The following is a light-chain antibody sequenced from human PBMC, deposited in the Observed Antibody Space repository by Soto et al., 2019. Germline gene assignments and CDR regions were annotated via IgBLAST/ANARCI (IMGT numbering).Light chain of an antibody. CDR3: QQYGSSPIS. CDR1: QSVSSSY. Sequence: EVVLKQSPGTLSLYTGERATFSCRASQSVSSSYIAWYQQKRGQAPRRLIYGASSRATGIPDRFSGSGSGTDFTLTISRLEPEDFAVYYCQQYGSSPISFCQGRLLEI. J-gene: IGKJ5*01. CDR2: GAS. V-gene: IGKV3-20*01.